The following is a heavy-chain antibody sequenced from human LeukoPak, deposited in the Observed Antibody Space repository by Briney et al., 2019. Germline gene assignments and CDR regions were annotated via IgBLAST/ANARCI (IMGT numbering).Heavy chain of an antibody. V-gene: IGHV3-30-3*01. CDR1: GFTFDDYA. J-gene: IGHJ4*02. CDR3: ARDVRVY. CDR2: ISYDGSNK. Sequence: PGGSLRLSCAASGFTFDDYAMHWVRQAPGKGLEWVAVISYDGSNKYYADSVKGRFTISRDNSKNTLYLQMNSLRAEDTAVYYCARDVRVYWGQGTLVTVSS. D-gene: IGHD2/OR15-2a*01.